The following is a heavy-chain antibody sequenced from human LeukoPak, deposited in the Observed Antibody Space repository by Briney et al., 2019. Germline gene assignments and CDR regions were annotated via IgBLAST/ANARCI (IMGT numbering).Heavy chain of an antibody. Sequence: ASVKVSCKSSGHTLSSYYLHRVRQAPGQGLEWMGWINSNNGGTHYAQKFQGRVTMTRDTSISTAYMEPSRLKSDDTAVYYCARKFSDPFEIWGQGTMVTVSS. D-gene: IGHD3-3*02. CDR3: ARKFSDPFEI. J-gene: IGHJ3*02. V-gene: IGHV1-2*02. CDR1: GHTLSSYY. CDR2: INSNNGGT.